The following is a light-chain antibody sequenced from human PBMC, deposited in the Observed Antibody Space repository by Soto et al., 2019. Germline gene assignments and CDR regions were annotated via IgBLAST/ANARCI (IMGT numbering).Light chain of an antibody. CDR2: RTS. CDR1: QSVSSN. Sequence: EIVMTQSPATLSLSPGERATLSCRASQSVSSNLAWYRQKPAQAPTLLIYRTSTRATGIPDRFSGSGSGTEFTLTISSLQSEDFAFYYCQQYNNWPYTFGQGTKLEIK. V-gene: IGKV3-15*01. J-gene: IGKJ2*01. CDR3: QQYNNWPYT.